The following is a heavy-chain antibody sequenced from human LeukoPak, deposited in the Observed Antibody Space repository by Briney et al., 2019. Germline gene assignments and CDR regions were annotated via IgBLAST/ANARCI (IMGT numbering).Heavy chain of an antibody. D-gene: IGHD6-13*01. CDR1: GFTFSSYA. V-gene: IGHV3-30-3*01. Sequence: GGSLRLSCAASGFTFSSYAMHWVRQAPGKGLEWVAVISYDGGNKYYADSVKGRFTISRDNSKNTLYLQMNILRPEDTAVYYCARGGSSSTWYYYFDYWGQGTLVTVSS. J-gene: IGHJ4*02. CDR3: ARGGSSSTWYYYFDY. CDR2: ISYDGGNK.